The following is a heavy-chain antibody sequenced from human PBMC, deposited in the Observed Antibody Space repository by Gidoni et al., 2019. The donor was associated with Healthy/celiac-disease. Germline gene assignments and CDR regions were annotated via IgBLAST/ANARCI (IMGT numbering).Heavy chain of an antibody. J-gene: IGHJ6*02. V-gene: IGHV1-46*03. CDR2: INPSGGST. CDR1: GYTFTSYY. Sequence: QVQLVQSGAAVKKPGASVKVSCKASGYTFTSYYMHWVRQAPGQGLEWMGIINPSGGSTSYAQKCQGRVTMTRDTSTSTVYMELSSLRSEDTAVYYCARSYYYDSSGPPGGMDVWGQGTTVTVSS. D-gene: IGHD3-22*01. CDR3: ARSYYYDSSGPPGGMDV.